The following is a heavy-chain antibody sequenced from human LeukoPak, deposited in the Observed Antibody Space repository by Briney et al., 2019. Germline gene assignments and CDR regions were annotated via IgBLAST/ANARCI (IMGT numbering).Heavy chain of an antibody. D-gene: IGHD1-26*01. J-gene: IGHJ5*01. Sequence: ASVKVSCKASGYTFSTYDINWVRQATGQGLEWMGCVNPNSGDTNYAQKFQGSVTMTRDTSISTVYMELSRLRSDDTAVYYCARASGSYWWFDSWGQGTLVTVSS. V-gene: IGHV1-2*02. CDR3: ARASGSYWWFDS. CDR1: GYTFSTYD. CDR2: VNPNSGDT.